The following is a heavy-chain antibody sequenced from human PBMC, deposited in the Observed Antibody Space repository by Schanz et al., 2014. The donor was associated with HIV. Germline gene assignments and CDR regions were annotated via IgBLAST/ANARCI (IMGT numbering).Heavy chain of an antibody. Sequence: EVQMLESGGGSVQPGGSLRLSCAASGFTFSNFAMSWVRQAPGKGLEWVSSISGSGVSTFYAGSVKGRFAISRDNSKNTLYLQMNSLRAEDTAVYYCVRLMSSDYDFYHYGMDVWGQGTTVIVSS. D-gene: IGHD4-17*01. J-gene: IGHJ6*02. V-gene: IGHV3-23*01. CDR2: ISGSGVST. CDR1: GFTFSNFA. CDR3: VRLMSSDYDFYHYGMDV.